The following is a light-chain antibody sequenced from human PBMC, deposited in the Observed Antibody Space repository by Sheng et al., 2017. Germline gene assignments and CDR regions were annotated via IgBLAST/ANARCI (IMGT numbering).Light chain of an antibody. Sequence: SYELTQPPSVSVSPGQTARITCSGDALSTKFAYWYQQKSGQAPVVVIYEDSKRPSGIPERFSGSNSGTMATLTISGAHVEDEAVYYCYSTDTSGSQRVFGGGTTLTV. J-gene: IGLJ2*01. V-gene: IGLV3-10*01. CDR2: EDS. CDR3: YSTDTSGSQRV. CDR1: ALSTKF.